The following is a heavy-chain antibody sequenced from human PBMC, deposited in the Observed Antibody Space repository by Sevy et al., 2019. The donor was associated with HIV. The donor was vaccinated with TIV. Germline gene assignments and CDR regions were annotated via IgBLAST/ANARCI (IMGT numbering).Heavy chain of an antibody. CDR3: ARYCGGVIAH. Sequence: ASVKVSCKASGYTFSSFDINWVRQATGQGLEWMGWMNPNSGNTGYAQNFQGRVTMTRNTSINTAYLDLSSLRSEDTGVYYCARYCGGVIAHWGQGTLVTVSS. J-gene: IGHJ5*02. V-gene: IGHV1-8*02. D-gene: IGHD3-16*01. CDR2: MNPNSGNT. CDR1: GYTFSSFD.